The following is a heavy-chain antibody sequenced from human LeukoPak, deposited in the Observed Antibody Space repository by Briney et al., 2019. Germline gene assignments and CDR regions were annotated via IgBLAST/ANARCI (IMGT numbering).Heavy chain of an antibody. CDR1: GFTFSNTW. V-gene: IGHV3-15*01. D-gene: IGHD1-1*01. CDR3: TTDERGPHDH. Sequence: GGSLRLSCAASGFTFSNTWMSWVRQAPGKGLEWVGRMKSITAGGTTDYAAPVRGRYTISRDDSRSTLYLQMNTLKSEDTAVYYCTTDERGPHDHWGPGTLVNVSS. J-gene: IGHJ4*02. CDR2: MKSITAGGTT.